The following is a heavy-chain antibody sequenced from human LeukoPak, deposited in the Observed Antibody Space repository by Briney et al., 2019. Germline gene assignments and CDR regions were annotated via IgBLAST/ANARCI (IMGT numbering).Heavy chain of an antibody. CDR1: GFTFNTYG. D-gene: IGHD2-2*01. Sequence: GGSLRLSCAASGFTFNTYGMNWVRQAPGKGLEWITLITYDGAFDGGKTYYADSVKGRFTISRDNSKNTLYLQMNSLRAEDTALHYCARARYCSSTSCFLDYWGQGTLVTVSS. V-gene: IGHV3-30*12. CDR3: ARARYCSSTSCFLDY. CDR2: ITYDGAFDGGKT. J-gene: IGHJ4*02.